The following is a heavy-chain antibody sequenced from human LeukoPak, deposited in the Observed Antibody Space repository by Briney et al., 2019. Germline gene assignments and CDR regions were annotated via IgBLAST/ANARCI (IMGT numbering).Heavy chain of an antibody. V-gene: IGHV3-74*01. J-gene: IGHJ4*02. CDR3: VSFYETY. Sequence: PGGSLRLSCAASGNYWIHWVRQAPGKGLVWVSHINSDGSWTSYADSVKGRFTISKDNAQNTVYLQMNSLRAEDTAVYYCVSFYETYWGRGTLVTVSS. D-gene: IGHD2/OR15-2a*01. CDR1: GNYW. CDR2: INSDGSWT.